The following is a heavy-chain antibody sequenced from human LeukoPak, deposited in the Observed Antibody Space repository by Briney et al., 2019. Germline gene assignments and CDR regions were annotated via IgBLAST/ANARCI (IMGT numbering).Heavy chain of an antibody. CDR1: GFTFSGYG. J-gene: IGHJ6*02. D-gene: IGHD2-8*01. Sequence: GESLRLSCAASGFTFSGYGMHWVRLAPGKGLEWVADIWFDGKNEHFAASVKGRFTISRDNSKKTMYLQINSLRAEDTAVYYCARDRHCVNGLCHNSPGMDVWGRGTTVTVSS. V-gene: IGHV3-33*01. CDR2: IWFDGKNE. CDR3: ARDRHCVNGLCHNSPGMDV.